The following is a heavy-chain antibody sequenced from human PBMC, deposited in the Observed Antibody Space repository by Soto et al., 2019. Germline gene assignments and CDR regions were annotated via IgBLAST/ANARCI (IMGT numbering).Heavy chain of an antibody. CDR2: ISYDGNTK. Sequence: QVQLVESGGGVVQPGRSLRLSCAASGFIFSGYAMHWVRQAPGKGLEWVAVISYDGNTKYYADSGKGRFTVSRDNSKNTMYVQMNNLSAEDTAMYYCEKETSAYEIDYWGQGTLVNVSS. D-gene: IGHD5-12*01. J-gene: IGHJ4*02. V-gene: IGHV3-30-3*01. CDR1: GFIFSGYA. CDR3: EKETSAYEIDY.